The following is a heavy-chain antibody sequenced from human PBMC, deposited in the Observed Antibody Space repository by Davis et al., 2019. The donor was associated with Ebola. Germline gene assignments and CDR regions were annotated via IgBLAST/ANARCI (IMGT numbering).Heavy chain of an antibody. J-gene: IGHJ4*02. CDR3: ARRNYYDSSVNYFFDF. Sequence: GGSLRLSCKGSGYSFTSYWIGWVRQTPEEGLEWMGIIYPGNSNSKYSPSFQGQVTISADKSINTAYLQWSSLKASDTAMYYCARRNYYDSSVNYFFDFWGQGTPVTVSS. V-gene: IGHV5-51*01. CDR1: GYSFTSYW. CDR2: IYPGNSNS. D-gene: IGHD3-22*01.